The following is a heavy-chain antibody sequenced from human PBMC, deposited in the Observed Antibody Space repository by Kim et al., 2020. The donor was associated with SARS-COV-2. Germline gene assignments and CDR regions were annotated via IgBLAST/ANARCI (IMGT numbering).Heavy chain of an antibody. CDR3: VRLSSGWYYDY. CDR2: ISGDGGNT. J-gene: IGHJ4*02. Sequence: GGSLRLSCSVSGFTFSRYTMHWTRRAPGKGLKYVSGISGDGGNTFYTDAVKGRFTISRDNSKNTLYLQMTSLRPEDTAVYYCVRLSSGWYYDYWGQGTLVTVSS. CDR1: GFTFSRYT. V-gene: IGHV3-64D*06. D-gene: IGHD6-19*01.